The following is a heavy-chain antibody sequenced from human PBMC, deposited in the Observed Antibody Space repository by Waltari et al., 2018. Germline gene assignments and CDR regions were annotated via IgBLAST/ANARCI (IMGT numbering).Heavy chain of an antibody. V-gene: IGHV3-30-3*01. Sequence: QVQLVESGGGVVQPGRSLRLSCAASGFTFSSYAMHWVRQAPGKGLEWVAVISYDGSNKYYADSVKGRFTISRDNSKNTLYLQMNSLRAEDTAVYYCARDSRLYDFWSDDYYMDVWGKGTTVTISS. CDR3: ARDSRLYDFWSDDYYMDV. D-gene: IGHD3-3*01. J-gene: IGHJ6*03. CDR2: ISYDGSNK. CDR1: GFTFSSYA.